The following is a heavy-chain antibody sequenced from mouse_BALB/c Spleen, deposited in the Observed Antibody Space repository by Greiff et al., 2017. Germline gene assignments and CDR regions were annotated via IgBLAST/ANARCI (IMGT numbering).Heavy chain of an antibody. CDR3: ARSYTYAMDY. Sequence: EVQLVESGGGLVKPGGSLKLSCAASGFTFSSYAMSWVRQTPEKRLEWVASISSGGSTYYPDSVKGRFTISRDNARNILYLQMSSLRSEDTAMYYCARSYTYAMDYWGQGTSVTVSS. CDR1: GFTFSSYA. CDR2: ISSGGST. D-gene: IGHD2-12*01. V-gene: IGHV5-6-5*01. J-gene: IGHJ4*01.